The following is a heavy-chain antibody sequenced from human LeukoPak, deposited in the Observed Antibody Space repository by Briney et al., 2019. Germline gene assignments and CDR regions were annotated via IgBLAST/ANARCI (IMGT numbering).Heavy chain of an antibody. D-gene: IGHD1-14*01. J-gene: IGHJ6*03. V-gene: IGHV3-23*01. Sequence: GGSLRLSCAASGFTFSSYAMSWVRQTPGKGLEWGSTISGSGRSTYYADSVKDRFTISRDNSKNTLYLQMNSLRAEDTAVYYCAKRETAYSSFYLDVWGKGTAVTVSS. CDR1: GFTFSSYA. CDR2: ISGSGRST. CDR3: AKRETAYSSFYLDV.